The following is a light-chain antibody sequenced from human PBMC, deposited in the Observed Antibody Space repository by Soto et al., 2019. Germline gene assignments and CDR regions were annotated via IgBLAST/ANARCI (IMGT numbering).Light chain of an antibody. Sequence: THSPSSVSASVGGRVTITCRASQGISSYLAWYQQKPGQAHRLLIYDAYNRATGIPARFSGSGSGTDFTLTISSLEPEDFAVYYCKQCSNWLITFGQGTRVDIK. CDR3: KQCSNWLIT. CDR1: QGISSY. J-gene: IGKJ5*01. CDR2: DAY. V-gene: IGKV3-11*01.